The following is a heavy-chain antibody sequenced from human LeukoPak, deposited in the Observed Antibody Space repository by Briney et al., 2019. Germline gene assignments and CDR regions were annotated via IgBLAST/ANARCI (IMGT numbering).Heavy chain of an antibody. V-gene: IGHV4-38-2*02. Sequence: PSETLSLTCTVSGYSISSGYYWGWIRQPPGKGLEWIGSIYHSGSTYYNPSLKSRVTISVDTSKNQFSLKLSSVTAAGTAVYYCARDRRGFDWFDYWGQGTLVTVSS. CDR3: ARDRRGFDWFDY. CDR1: GYSISSGYY. J-gene: IGHJ5*01. CDR2: IYHSGST. D-gene: IGHD3-10*01.